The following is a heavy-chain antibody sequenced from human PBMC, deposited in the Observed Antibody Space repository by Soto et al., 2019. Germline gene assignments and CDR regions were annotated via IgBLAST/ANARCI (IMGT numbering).Heavy chain of an antibody. CDR1: GFTFSSYS. D-gene: IGHD4-17*01. J-gene: IGHJ6*02. V-gene: IGHV3-21*01. Sequence: GGSLRLSCAASGFTFSSYSMNWARQAPGKGLEWVSSISSSSSYIYYADSVKGRFTISRDNAKNSLYLQMNSLRAEDTAVYYCARDEEPYGGNSGHYYGMDVWGQGTTVTVSS. CDR3: ARDEEPYGGNSGHYYGMDV. CDR2: ISSSSSYI.